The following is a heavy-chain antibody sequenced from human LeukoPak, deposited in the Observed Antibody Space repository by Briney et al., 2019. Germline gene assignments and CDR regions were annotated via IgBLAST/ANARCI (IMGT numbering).Heavy chain of an antibody. CDR2: ISGSGGST. CDR1: GFTFSSYA. Sequence: GGSLRLSCAASGFTFSSYAMHWVRQAPGKGLEWVSAISGSGGSTYYADSVKGRFTISRDNSKNTLYLQMNSLRAEDTAVYYCAKGSARDRESDYWGQGTLVTVSS. D-gene: IGHD3-3*01. V-gene: IGHV3-23*01. CDR3: AKGSARDRESDY. J-gene: IGHJ4*02.